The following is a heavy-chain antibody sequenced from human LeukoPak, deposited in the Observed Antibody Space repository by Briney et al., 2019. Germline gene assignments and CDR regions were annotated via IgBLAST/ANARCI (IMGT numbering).Heavy chain of an antibody. J-gene: IGHJ4*02. CDR3: AKDTTWRSPSSFDY. D-gene: IGHD1-26*01. CDR1: GFTFNSYT. CDR2: IDSSGDTT. V-gene: IGHV3-23*01. Sequence: GGSLRLSCAASGFTFNSYTINWVRQAPGKGLEWVSAIDSSGDTTYYADSVKGRFTISRDNSKNTLYLQMNSLRAEDTAVYYCAKDTTWRSPSSFDYWGQGPLVPSPQ.